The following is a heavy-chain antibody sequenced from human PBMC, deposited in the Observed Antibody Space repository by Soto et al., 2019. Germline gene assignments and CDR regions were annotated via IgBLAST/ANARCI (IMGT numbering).Heavy chain of an antibody. V-gene: IGHV3-64*01. CDR3: AGRDGYNFDY. CDR1: GFTFSSYA. D-gene: IGHD5-12*01. Sequence: EVQLVESGGGLVQPGGSLRLSCAASGFTFSSYAMHWVRQAPGKGLEYVSAISSNGGSTYYANSVKGRFTISRDNSKNTLYLQMGSLRAEVMAVYYCAGRDGYNFDYWGQGTLVTVSS. CDR2: ISSNGGST. J-gene: IGHJ4*02.